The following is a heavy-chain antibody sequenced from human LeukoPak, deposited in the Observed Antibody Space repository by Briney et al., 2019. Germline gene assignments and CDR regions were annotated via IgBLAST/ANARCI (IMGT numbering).Heavy chain of an antibody. V-gene: IGHV4-59*01. Sequence: SETLSLTCTVSGGSISSYYWSWIRQPPGKGLEWIGYIYYSGSTNYSPSLKSRVTISVDTSKNQFSLKLSSVTAADTAVYYCARGFGVVTAISNYYYMDVWGKGTPVTVSS. D-gene: IGHD2-21*02. CDR1: GGSISSYY. J-gene: IGHJ6*03. CDR3: ARGFGVVTAISNYYYMDV. CDR2: IYYSGST.